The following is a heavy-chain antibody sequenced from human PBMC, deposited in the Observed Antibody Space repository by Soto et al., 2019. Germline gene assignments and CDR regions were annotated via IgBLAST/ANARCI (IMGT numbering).Heavy chain of an antibody. CDR1: GFTVSTNY. Sequence: EVQLVESGGGLIQPGGSLRLSCAASGFTVSTNYMSWVRQAPGKGLEWVSVIYPSGGTYYADSVKGRFTLSRDNSKDTLYLQMNSLRAEDTAVYYCARALGGYEFDSWGQGTLVTVSS. CDR2: IYPSGGT. V-gene: IGHV3-53*01. D-gene: IGHD5-12*01. J-gene: IGHJ4*02. CDR3: ARALGGYEFDS.